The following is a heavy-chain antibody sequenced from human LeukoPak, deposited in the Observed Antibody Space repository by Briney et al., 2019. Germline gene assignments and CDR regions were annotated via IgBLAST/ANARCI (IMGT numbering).Heavy chain of an antibody. CDR2: IRYDGSNE. J-gene: IGHJ5*02. CDR3: VKFVAGNS. D-gene: IGHD1-14*01. Sequence: PGESLRLSRAASGFTFNNYGMHWVRQAPGKGLEWVAFIRYDGSNEYYADSVKGRFTVHRDNSKNTLFLRMNSLRIEDTAVYFCVKFVAGNSWGQGTLVTVSS. V-gene: IGHV3-30*02. CDR1: GFTFNNYG.